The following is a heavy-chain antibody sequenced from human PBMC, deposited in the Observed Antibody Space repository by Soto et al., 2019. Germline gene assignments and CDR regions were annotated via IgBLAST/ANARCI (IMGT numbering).Heavy chain of an antibody. J-gene: IGHJ6*03. CDR2: ISSSSSYI. CDR1: GFTFSSYS. Sequence: GGSLRLSCAASGFTFSSYSMNWVRQAPGKGLEWVSSISSSSSYIYYADSVKGRFTISRDNAKNSLYLQMNSLRAEDTAVYYCARVLPFTYDILTGPTYYYYYYMDVWGKGTTVTVSS. V-gene: IGHV3-21*01. D-gene: IGHD3-9*01. CDR3: ARVLPFTYDILTGPTYYYYYYMDV.